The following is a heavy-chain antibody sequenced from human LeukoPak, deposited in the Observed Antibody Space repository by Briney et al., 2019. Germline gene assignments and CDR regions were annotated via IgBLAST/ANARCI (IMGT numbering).Heavy chain of an antibody. Sequence: SETLSLTCTVSGGSVSSGNYYWSWIRQPPGKGLEWIGYIYYSGSTNYNPSLKSRVTILVDTSKNQFSLKLSSVTAADTAVYYCARGLYYSGSQILDSWGQGTLVTVSS. V-gene: IGHV4-61*01. CDR2: IYYSGST. CDR1: GGSVSSGNYY. J-gene: IGHJ5*01. CDR3: ARGLYYSGSQILDS. D-gene: IGHD1-26*01.